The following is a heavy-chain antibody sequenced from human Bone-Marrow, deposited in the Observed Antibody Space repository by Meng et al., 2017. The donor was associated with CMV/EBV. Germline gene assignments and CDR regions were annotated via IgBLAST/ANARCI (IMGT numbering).Heavy chain of an antibody. Sequence: FTFSSYAMHWVRQAPGKGLEWVAVISYDRTNKDYTDSMKGRFTISRDNSKNTLYLQMNSLRAEDTAVYYCAKDSRVYCGGDCYTNDYWGQGTLVTVSS. V-gene: IGHV3-30-3*02. CDR2: ISYDRTNK. D-gene: IGHD2-21*02. J-gene: IGHJ4*02. CDR3: AKDSRVYCGGDCYTNDY. CDR1: FTFSSYA.